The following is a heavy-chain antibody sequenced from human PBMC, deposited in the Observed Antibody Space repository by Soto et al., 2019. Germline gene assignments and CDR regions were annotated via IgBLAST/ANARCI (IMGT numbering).Heavy chain of an antibody. D-gene: IGHD3-3*01. J-gene: IGHJ4*02. Sequence: GGSLRLSCAASGFTSSNYSMNWVRQAPGQGLERVSSIRSSSSYIYYADSVKGRFTISRDNAKNSLYLQMNSLRAEDTAVYYCATHYPVYDFWSGYDNLVEFDYWGQGTLVTVSS. CDR1: GFTSSNYS. V-gene: IGHV3-21*01. CDR2: IRSSSSYI. CDR3: ATHYPVYDFWSGYDNLVEFDY.